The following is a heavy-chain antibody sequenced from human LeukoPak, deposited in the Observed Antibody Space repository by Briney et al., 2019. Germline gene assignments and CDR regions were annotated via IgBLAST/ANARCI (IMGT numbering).Heavy chain of an antibody. CDR1: GFTFSSYA. Sequence: PGGSLRLSCAASGFTFSSYAMMWVRLAPGKGLEWVSAITGSGASTYYADSVKGRFTISRDNSRNTLYLQMNSLRAEDTAVYYCAKDLEYSSSSGPDYWGQGTLVTVSS. D-gene: IGHD6-6*01. V-gene: IGHV3-23*01. J-gene: IGHJ4*02. CDR3: AKDLEYSSSSGPDY. CDR2: ITGSGAST.